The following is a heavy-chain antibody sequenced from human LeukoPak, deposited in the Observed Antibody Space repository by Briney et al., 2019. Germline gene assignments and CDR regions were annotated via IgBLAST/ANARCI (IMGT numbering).Heavy chain of an antibody. V-gene: IGHV1-46*01. CDR3: ARSMIRGVTYYFDY. D-gene: IGHD3-10*01. Sequence: ASVKVSCKASGYTFTSYYIHWARQAPGKGLEWRGVINPSGDSTSYAQKFQGRVTMTRDTSTSTVYMELSSLRSEDTAVHYCARSMIRGVTYYFDYWGQGTLVTVSS. CDR1: GYTFTSYY. J-gene: IGHJ4*02. CDR2: INPSGDST.